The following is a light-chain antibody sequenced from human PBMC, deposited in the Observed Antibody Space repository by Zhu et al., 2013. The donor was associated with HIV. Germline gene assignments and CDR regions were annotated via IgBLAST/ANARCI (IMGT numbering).Light chain of an antibody. CDR2: GAS. J-gene: IGKJ5*01. CDR1: QSVSNN. Sequence: EIVMTQSPATLSVSPGERATLSCRASQSVSNNLAWYQQRPGQAPRLLVYGASTRATGIPARFSGSGSGTDFTLTISSLEPEDFAVYYCQQRDMWPITFGQGTRLEIK. CDR3: QQRDMWPIT. V-gene: IGKV3-15*01.